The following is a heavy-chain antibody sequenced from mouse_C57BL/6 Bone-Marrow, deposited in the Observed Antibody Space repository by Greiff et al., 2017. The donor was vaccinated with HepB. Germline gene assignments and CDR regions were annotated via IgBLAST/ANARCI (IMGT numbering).Heavy chain of an antibody. V-gene: IGHV1-4*01. CDR3: AREYYYGSIFYWYFDV. CDR2: INPSSGYT. Sequence: VQLQESGAELARPGASVKMSCKASGYTFTSYTMHWVKQRPGQGLEWIGYINPSSGYTKYNQKFKDKATLTEDKSSSTAYMQLSSLTSEDSAVYYCAREYYYGSIFYWYFDVWGTGTTVTVSS. D-gene: IGHD1-1*01. CDR1: GYTFTSYT. J-gene: IGHJ1*03.